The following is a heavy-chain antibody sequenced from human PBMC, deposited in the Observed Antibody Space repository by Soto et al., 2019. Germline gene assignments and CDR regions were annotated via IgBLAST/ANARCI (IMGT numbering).Heavy chain of an antibody. D-gene: IGHD3-22*01. J-gene: IGHJ4*02. CDR1: GFTFSNAW. V-gene: IGHV3-15*07. CDR3: TTVLTQYYYDSSGYYYQNFDY. CDR2: IKSKTDGGTN. Sequence: GGSLRLSCAASGFTFSNAWMNWVRQAPGKGLEWVGRIKSKTDGGTNNYHAPVKGRFTISRDDSKNQLYLKMNSLKTADTAVYYCTTVLTQYYYDSSGYYYQNFDYWGQGTLVTVSS.